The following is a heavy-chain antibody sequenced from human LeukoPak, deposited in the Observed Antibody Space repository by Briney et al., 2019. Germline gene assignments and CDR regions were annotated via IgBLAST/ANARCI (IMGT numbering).Heavy chain of an antibody. CDR2: IYYSGST. V-gene: IGHV4-39*07. D-gene: IGHD5/OR15-5a*01. J-gene: IGHJ6*02. CDR1: GGSISSSSYY. Sequence: SETLSLTCTVSGGSISSSSYYWGWIRQPPGKGLEWIGSIYYSGSTYYNPSLKSRVTISVDTPNNRFSLKLTSVTAADTAVYHCARRSTHYYYAMDVWGQGTTVTVSS. CDR3: ARRSTHYYYAMDV.